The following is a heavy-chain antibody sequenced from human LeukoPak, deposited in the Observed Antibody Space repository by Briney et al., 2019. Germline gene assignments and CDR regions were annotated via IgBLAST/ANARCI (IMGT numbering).Heavy chain of an antibody. J-gene: IGHJ4*02. CDR1: GYTFTSCG. Sequence: ASVKVSCKASGYTFTSCGISWVRQAPGQGLEWMGWISAYNGNTNYAQRLQGRVTMTTDTSTSTAYMELRSLRSDDTAVYYCARGIAAARTYYFDYWGQGTLVTVSS. CDR2: ISAYNGNT. V-gene: IGHV1-18*01. CDR3: ARGIAAARTYYFDY. D-gene: IGHD6-13*01.